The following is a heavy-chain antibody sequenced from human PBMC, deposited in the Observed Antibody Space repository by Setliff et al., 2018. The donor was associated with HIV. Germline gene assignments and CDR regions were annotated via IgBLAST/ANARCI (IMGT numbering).Heavy chain of an antibody. V-gene: IGHV1-3*01. D-gene: IGHD5-18*01. CDR2: VNAGTGNT. CDR1: GYSFTDYF. J-gene: IGHJ4*02. Sequence: GASVKVSCKASGYSFTDYFMHWVRQAPGQGLEWMGRVNAGTGNTKYSQKFQDRVTISRDIHANTAYMELSSLRSEDTAIYYCARSLREYSYGSPDYWGPGTLVTVSS. CDR3: ARSLREYSYGSPDY.